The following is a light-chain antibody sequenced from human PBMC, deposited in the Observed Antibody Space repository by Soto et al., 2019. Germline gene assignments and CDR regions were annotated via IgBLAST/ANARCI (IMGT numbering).Light chain of an antibody. V-gene: IGLV2-14*01. Sequence: QSVLTQPASVSGSPGQSITISCTGSSSDIGAYNYVSWYQQHPGKAPKLMIYDVTNRPSGLSNRFSGSKSGSTASLTISGLQAEDEGDYYCSSYTSSRIRVFGGGTQLTVL. J-gene: IGLJ3*02. CDR1: SSDIGAYNY. CDR2: DVT. CDR3: SSYTSSRIRV.